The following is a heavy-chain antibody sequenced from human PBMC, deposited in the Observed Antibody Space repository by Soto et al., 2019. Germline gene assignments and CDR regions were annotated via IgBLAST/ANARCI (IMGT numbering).Heavy chain of an antibody. D-gene: IGHD4-17*01. CDR1: GNSISDYY. Sequence: QVQLLASGPGLVKPSETLSLTCTVSGNSISDYYWSWIRQPPGKGLEWIGYIFHNGNTNYNPSLKCRVTMSVDTSKNQFSLRLSSVTAADTALYYCARDVGGTVTLEAAFDFGGQGTMVTVS. CDR2: IFHNGNT. V-gene: IGHV4-59*01. J-gene: IGHJ3*01. CDR3: ARDVGGTVTLEAAFDF.